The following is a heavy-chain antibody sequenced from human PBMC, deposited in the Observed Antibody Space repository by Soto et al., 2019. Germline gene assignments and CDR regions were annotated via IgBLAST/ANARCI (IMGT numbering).Heavy chain of an antibody. CDR1: GYTFTSYY. Sequence: ASVKVSCKASGYTFTSYYMHWVRQAPGQGLEWMGIINPSGGSTSYAQKFQGRVTMTRDTSTSTVYMELSSLRSEDTAVYYCAREVQGVTIFGVVTSYGMDVWGQGTTVTAP. CDR2: INPSGGST. J-gene: IGHJ6*02. D-gene: IGHD3-3*01. CDR3: AREVQGVTIFGVVTSYGMDV. V-gene: IGHV1-46*01.